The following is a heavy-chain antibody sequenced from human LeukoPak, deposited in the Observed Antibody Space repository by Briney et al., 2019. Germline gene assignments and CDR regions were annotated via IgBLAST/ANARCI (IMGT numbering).Heavy chain of an antibody. CDR2: IYYSGST. D-gene: IGHD5-24*01. CDR1: AGSISSHY. J-gene: IGHJ3*02. Sequence: SETLSLACTVAAGSISSHYWSWIRQHPGKGLEWIVYIYYSGSTNYNPSPKSRVTISVDTSENQFSLKLSSVTAADTAVYYCARGRDGYNSGAFDIWGQGPRVTVSS. V-gene: IGHV4-59*11. CDR3: ARGRDGYNSGAFDI.